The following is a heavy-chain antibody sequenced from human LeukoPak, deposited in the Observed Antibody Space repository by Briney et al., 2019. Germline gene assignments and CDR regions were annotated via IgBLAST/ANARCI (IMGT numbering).Heavy chain of an antibody. J-gene: IGHJ4*02. V-gene: IGHV1-58*01. CDR3: ARREMVRGVIIPPDY. D-gene: IGHD3-10*01. Sequence: ASVKVSCKASGFTFTSSAVQWVRQARGQRLEWIGWIVVGSGNTNYAQKFQERVTITRDMSTSTAYMELSSLRSEDTAVYYCARREMVRGVIIPPDYWGQGTLVTVSS. CDR1: GFTFTSSA. CDR2: IVVGSGNT.